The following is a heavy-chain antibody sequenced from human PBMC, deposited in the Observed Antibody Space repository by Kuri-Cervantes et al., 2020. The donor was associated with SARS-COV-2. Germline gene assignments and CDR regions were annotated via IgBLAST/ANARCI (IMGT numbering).Heavy chain of an antibody. D-gene: IGHD6-13*01. Sequence: GGSLRLSCAASGFTFSSYDMNWVRQAPGKGLEWVSYIRSSSSIIYYADSVKGRFTVSRDNVKNSLYLQLESLRVEDTAIYYCAKVILNSDSSTLGRFDFWGLGTLVTVSS. CDR2: IRSSSSII. V-gene: IGHV3-48*01. CDR3: AKVILNSDSSTLGRFDF. CDR1: GFTFSSYD. J-gene: IGHJ4*02.